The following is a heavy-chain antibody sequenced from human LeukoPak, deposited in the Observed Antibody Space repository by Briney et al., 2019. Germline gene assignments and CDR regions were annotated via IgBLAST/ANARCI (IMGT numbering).Heavy chain of an antibody. CDR2: IKSKTDGGTT. CDR3: TTDLGGAVVVTEETGTYYFDY. D-gene: IGHD2-21*02. Sequence: TPGGSLRLSCAASGFTFSNAWMSWVRQAPGKGLEWVGRIKSKTDGGTTDYAAPVKGRFTISRDDSKNTLYLQMNSLKTEDTAVYYCTTDLGGAVVVTEETGTYYFDYWGQGTLVTVSS. J-gene: IGHJ4*02. V-gene: IGHV3-15*01. CDR1: GFTFSNAW.